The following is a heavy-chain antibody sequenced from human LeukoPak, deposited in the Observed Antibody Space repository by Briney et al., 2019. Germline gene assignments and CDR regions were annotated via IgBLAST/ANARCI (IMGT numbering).Heavy chain of an antibody. CDR2: ISTNGGST. CDR1: GFTFSSYA. V-gene: IGHV3-64*01. D-gene: IGHD6-13*01. J-gene: IGHJ4*02. Sequence: GGSLRLSCAASGFTFSSYAMYWVCQAPGKGLEYVSAISTNGGSTYYANSVKGRFTISRDNSKNTLYLQMGSLRAEDMAVYYCAGGSSWYRGIDYWGQGTLVTVSS. CDR3: AGGSSWYRGIDY.